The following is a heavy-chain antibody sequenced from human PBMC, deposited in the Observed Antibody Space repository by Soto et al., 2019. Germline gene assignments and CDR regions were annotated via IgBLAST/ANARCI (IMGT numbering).Heavy chain of an antibody. J-gene: IGHJ2*01. Sequence: EVQLLESGGGLVQPGGSLRLSCAASGFTFSCCAMSWVRQAPGKGLDYVSTIHGDGDYIHYSDSVKCRFPISRDNSRKTLYLQMNSLRAAETAVYYCVKNLGAGSLSTWSFASWGRGALVTVSS. CDR2: IHGDGDYI. D-gene: IGHD1-26*01. CDR3: VKNLGAGSLSTWSFAS. CDR1: GFTFSCCA. V-gene: IGHV3-23*01.